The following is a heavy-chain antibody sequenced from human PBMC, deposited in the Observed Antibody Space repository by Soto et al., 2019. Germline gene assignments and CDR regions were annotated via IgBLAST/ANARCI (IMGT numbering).Heavy chain of an antibody. CDR2: VYYRGRS. V-gene: IGHV4-39*01. J-gene: IGHJ4*02. Sequence: XATLSLTCTVSGGSFTNSSYYWGWLRQSPGKGLEWIGSVYYRGRSYSKSSVKSRVTISVDTSKNRFSLSLISVTASDTAVYFCVSQRTTVPTPYYFDYWGPGALVTVSS. D-gene: IGHD4-17*01. CDR1: GGSFTNSSYY. CDR3: VSQRTTVPTPYYFDY.